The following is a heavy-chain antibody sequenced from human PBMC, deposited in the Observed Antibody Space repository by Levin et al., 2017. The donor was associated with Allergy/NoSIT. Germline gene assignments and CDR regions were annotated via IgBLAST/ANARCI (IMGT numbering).Heavy chain of an antibody. Sequence: LRLSCTVSGGSISSGGYYWSWIRQHPGKGLEWIGYIYYSGSTYYNPSLKSRVTISVDTSKNQFSLKLSSVTAADTAVYYCARAWGIKNYYFDYWGQGTLVTVSS. CDR2: IYYSGST. D-gene: IGHD1-14*01. CDR1: GGSISSGGYY. V-gene: IGHV4-31*03. CDR3: ARAWGIKNYYFDY. J-gene: IGHJ4*02.